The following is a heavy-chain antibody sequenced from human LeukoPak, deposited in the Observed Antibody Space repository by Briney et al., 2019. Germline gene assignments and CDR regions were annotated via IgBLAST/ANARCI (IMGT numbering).Heavy chain of an antibody. J-gene: IGHJ4*02. CDR2: MNGEGTTI. CDR3: ATARNFRLEY. D-gene: IGHD1-7*01. CDR1: GLTFRTTW. V-gene: IGHV3-74*01. Sequence: PGGSLRLSCATSGLTFRTTWMHWVRQAPGKGLMWVSRMNGEGTTIDYADSVKGRFTVSRDYAKNTLFLQMNNLRTEDTALYFCATARNFRLEYWGQGSLVIVSA.